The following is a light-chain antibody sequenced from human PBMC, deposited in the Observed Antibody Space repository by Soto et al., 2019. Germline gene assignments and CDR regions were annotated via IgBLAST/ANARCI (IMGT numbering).Light chain of an antibody. Sequence: QSVLTQPPSVSGAPGQRVTISCTGSSSNIGAGYDVHWYQQLPGTAPKLLIYGNSNRPSGVPYRFSGSKSGTSASLAITGLQAEDEADYDCQSYDSSLSVLFGGGTKRTVL. CDR1: SSNIGAGYD. CDR3: QSYDSSLSVL. V-gene: IGLV1-40*01. CDR2: GNS. J-gene: IGLJ2*01.